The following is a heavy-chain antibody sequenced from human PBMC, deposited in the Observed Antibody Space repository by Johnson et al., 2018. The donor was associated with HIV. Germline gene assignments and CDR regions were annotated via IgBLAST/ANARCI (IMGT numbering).Heavy chain of an antibody. J-gene: IGHJ3*02. CDR3: ARGVRDRSGYPFACDM. V-gene: IGHV3-43D*03. D-gene: IGHD3-22*01. CDR2: INWDGDST. CDR1: RFTFDDYA. Sequence: VQLVESGGVVVHPGGSLRLSCDTSRFTFDDYAMHWVRQAPGKGLEWVSLINWDGDSTYYADSVKGRFTISRDNSKNSLYLQMNSLRAEDTAVYYCARGVRDRSGYPFACDMWGQGTRVTGAS.